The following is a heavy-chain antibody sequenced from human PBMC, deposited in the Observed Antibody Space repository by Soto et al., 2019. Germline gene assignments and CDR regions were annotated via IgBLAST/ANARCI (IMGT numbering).Heavy chain of an antibody. CDR2: INPKSGGT. D-gene: IGHD2-8*01. Sequence: ASVKGSCKASGYSFTDYHRHWVRQAPGQGLEWLGRINPKSGGTSTAQKFQGWVTMTTDTSISTASMELTRLTSDDTAIYYCARGDSTDCSNGVCSFFYNHDMDVWGQGTTVTVSS. J-gene: IGHJ6*02. CDR1: GYSFTDYH. V-gene: IGHV1-2*04. CDR3: ARGDSTDCSNGVCSFFYNHDMDV.